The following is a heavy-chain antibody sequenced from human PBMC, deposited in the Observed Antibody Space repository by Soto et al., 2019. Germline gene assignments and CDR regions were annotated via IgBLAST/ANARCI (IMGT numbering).Heavy chain of an antibody. Sequence: SVKVSCKASGFTFTSSAVQWVRQARGQRLEWIGWIVVGSGNTNYAQKFQERVTITRDMSTSTAYMELSSLRSEDTAVYYCAADRQVLRFLEWLPYGMDVWGQGTTVTVSS. D-gene: IGHD3-3*01. CDR3: AADRQVLRFLEWLPYGMDV. CDR1: GFTFTSSA. CDR2: IVVGSGNT. V-gene: IGHV1-58*01. J-gene: IGHJ6*02.